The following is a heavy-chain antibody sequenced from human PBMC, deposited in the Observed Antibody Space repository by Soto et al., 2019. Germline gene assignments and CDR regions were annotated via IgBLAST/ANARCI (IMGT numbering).Heavy chain of an antibody. J-gene: IGHJ4*02. CDR2: IYSGGST. CDR1: GFTVSSNY. Sequence: EVPLVESGGGLVQPGESLRLSCAASGFTVSSNYMSWVRQAPGKGLEWVSIIYSGGSTYYADSVKARFTISRDNSKNTLYLQRNSLRAEDTAVYYCARESIVGATNTFDYWGQGTLVTVSS. D-gene: IGHD1-26*01. CDR3: ARESIVGATNTFDY. V-gene: IGHV3-66*01.